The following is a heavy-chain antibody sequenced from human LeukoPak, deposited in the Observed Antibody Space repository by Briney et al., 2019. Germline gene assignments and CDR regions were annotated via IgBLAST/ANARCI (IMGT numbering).Heavy chain of an antibody. V-gene: IGHV1-69*06. CDR3: AREGYCSSTSCPFGY. J-gene: IGHJ4*02. D-gene: IGHD2-2*01. Sequence: SVKVSCKAYGGTFSSYAISWVRQAPGQGLEWMGGIIPIFGTANYAQKFQGRVTITADKSTSTAYMELSSLRSEDTAVYYCAREGYCSSTSCPFGYWGQGTLVTVSS. CDR1: GGTFSSYA. CDR2: IIPIFGTA.